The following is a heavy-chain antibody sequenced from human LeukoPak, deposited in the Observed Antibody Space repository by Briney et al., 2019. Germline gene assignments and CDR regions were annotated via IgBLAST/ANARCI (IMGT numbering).Heavy chain of an antibody. CDR3: ATVGSSVTTMIVG. Sequence: ASVKVSCKVSGYTLTELSMHWLRQAPGKGVEWMGGFDPEDGETIYAQKFQGRVTMTEDTSTDTAYMDVSSVRSEDTAVYYCATVGSSVTTMIVGWGQGTLVTVSS. D-gene: IGHD3-22*01. CDR1: GYTLTELS. CDR2: FDPEDGET. V-gene: IGHV1-24*01. J-gene: IGHJ1*01.